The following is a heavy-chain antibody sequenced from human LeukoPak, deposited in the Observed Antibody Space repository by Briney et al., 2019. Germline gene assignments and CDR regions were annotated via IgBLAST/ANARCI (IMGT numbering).Heavy chain of an antibody. V-gene: IGHV3-21*01. CDR1: GFTFSSYS. J-gene: IGHJ6*03. Sequence: GGSLRLSCAASGFTFSSYSMNWVRQAPGKGLEWVSSISSSSSYIYYADSVKGRFTISRDNAKNSLYLQMNSLRAEDTAVYYCAREWLENFHYMDVWGKGTTVTVSS. D-gene: IGHD3-22*01. CDR2: ISSSSSYI. CDR3: AREWLENFHYMDV.